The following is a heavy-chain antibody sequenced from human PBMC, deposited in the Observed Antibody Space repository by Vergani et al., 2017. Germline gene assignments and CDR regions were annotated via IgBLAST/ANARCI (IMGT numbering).Heavy chain of an antibody. D-gene: IGHD3-10*01. CDR2: IIPSLGIA. Sequence: QVQLVHSGAEVKKPGSSVKVSCKASGGTFSSYTISWVRQAPGQGLEWMGRIIPSLGIANYAQKFQGRVTITADKSTSTAYMELSSLRSEDTAVYYCARDQSITMVRGVVYGMDVWGQGTTVTVSS. J-gene: IGHJ6*02. CDR1: GGTFSSYT. V-gene: IGHV1-69*04. CDR3: ARDQSITMVRGVVYGMDV.